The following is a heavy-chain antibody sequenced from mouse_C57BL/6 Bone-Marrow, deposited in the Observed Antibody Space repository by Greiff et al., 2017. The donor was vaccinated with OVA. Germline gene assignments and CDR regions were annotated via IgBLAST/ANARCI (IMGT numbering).Heavy chain of an antibody. J-gene: IGHJ4*01. CDR2: FYPGSGSI. Sequence: QVQLKQSGAELVKPGASVKLSCKASGYTFTEYTIHWVKQRSGQGLEWIGWFYPGSGSIKYNEKFKDKATLTADKSSSTVYMELSRLTSEDSAVNFCERHEAPLYDYDGYYAMDYWGQGTSVTVSS. CDR3: ERHEAPLYDYDGYYAMDY. V-gene: IGHV1-62-2*01. CDR1: GYTFTEYT. D-gene: IGHD2-4*01.